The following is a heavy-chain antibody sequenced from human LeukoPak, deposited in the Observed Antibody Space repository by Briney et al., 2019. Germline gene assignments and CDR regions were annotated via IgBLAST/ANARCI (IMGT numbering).Heavy chain of an antibody. Sequence: SVKVSCKASGGTFSSYAISWVRQAPGQGLEWMGRIIPIFGTANYAQKFQGRVTITTDESTSTAYMELSSLRSEDTAVYYCAREFRRGRGYNWFDPWGQGTLVTVSS. CDR3: AREFRRGRGYNWFDP. D-gene: IGHD3-16*01. J-gene: IGHJ5*02. CDR2: IIPIFGTA. CDR1: GGTFSSYA. V-gene: IGHV1-69*05.